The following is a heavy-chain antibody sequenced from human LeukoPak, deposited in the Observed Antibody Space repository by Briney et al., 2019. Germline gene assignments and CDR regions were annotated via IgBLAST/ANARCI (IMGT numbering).Heavy chain of an antibody. D-gene: IGHD3-10*01. J-gene: IGHJ4*02. V-gene: IGHV3-72*01. Sequence: PGGSLRLSCAASGFALSDHYMDWVRQAPGKGLEWVGRSRNKVRSYTTEYAASVKGRFSISRDDSKNSLYLQMNSLKTEDTAVYYCTSSSGGYKPIDNWGQGTLVTVSS. CDR2: SRNKVRSYTT. CDR3: TSSSGGYKPIDN. CDR1: GFALSDHY.